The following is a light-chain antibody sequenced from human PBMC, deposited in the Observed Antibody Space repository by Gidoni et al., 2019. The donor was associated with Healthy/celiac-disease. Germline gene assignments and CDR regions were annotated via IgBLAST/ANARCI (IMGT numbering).Light chain of an antibody. J-gene: IGLJ2*01. CDR2: NDS. CDR1: TLPKQY. CDR3: QSADSSGTYVV. V-gene: IGLV3-25*03. Sequence: SYALTQPPSVSVSPGQTARITCSGDTLPKQYAYWYQKKPGQAPVLVIYNDSERPSGIPERFSGSSSGKTVTLTISGVQAEDEADYYWQSADSSGTYVVFGGGTKLTVL.